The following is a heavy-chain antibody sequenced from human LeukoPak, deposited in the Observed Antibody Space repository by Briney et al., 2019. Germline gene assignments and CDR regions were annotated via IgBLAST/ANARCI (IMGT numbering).Heavy chain of an antibody. J-gene: IGHJ4*02. CDR2: IKPDGSEA. CDR1: GFSFTTDW. Sequence: PGGSLRLSCATSGFSFTTDWMSWVRQTPGRVLEWVAKIKPDGSEASYMDSVKGRFTISRDNAKNSVYLQMNSLRVEDTAVYYCARGQLADDQWGQGALVTVSS. V-gene: IGHV3-7*01. D-gene: IGHD2-15*01. CDR3: ARGQLADDQ.